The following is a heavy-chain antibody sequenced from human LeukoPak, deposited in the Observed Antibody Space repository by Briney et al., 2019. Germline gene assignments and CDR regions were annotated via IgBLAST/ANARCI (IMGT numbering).Heavy chain of an antibody. CDR1: GFTFSSYA. D-gene: IGHD2-15*01. CDR2: IGGRDGGT. Sequence: PGGSLRLSCAASGFTFSSYAMSWVRHAPGKGLEWVSTIGGRDGGTYYADSVKGRFTVSRDNSKDTLYLQVNSLRAEDTAVYYCAKLGHCSGGSCYRWLDPWGQGTLVTVSS. V-gene: IGHV3-23*01. J-gene: IGHJ5*02. CDR3: AKLGHCSGGSCYRWLDP.